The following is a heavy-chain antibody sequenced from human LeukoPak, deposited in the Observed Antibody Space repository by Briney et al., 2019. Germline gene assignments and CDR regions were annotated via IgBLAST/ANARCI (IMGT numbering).Heavy chain of an antibody. V-gene: IGHV4-39*01. CDR3: AYYDTFPDN. J-gene: IGHJ4*02. CDR2: IYYSGST. CDR1: GGSISSNSYY. Sequence: SETLSLTCTVSGGSISSNSYYWGWIRQPPGKGLEWIGSIYYSGSTYYNPSLKSRVTISVDTSESQFLLKLSSVIAADTAVYYCAYYDTFPDNWGQGTLVTVSS. D-gene: IGHD3-22*01.